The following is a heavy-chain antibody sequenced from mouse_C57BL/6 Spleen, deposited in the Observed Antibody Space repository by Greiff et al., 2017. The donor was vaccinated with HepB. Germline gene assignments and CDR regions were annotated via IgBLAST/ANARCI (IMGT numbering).Heavy chain of an antibody. CDR1: GYAFSSSW. D-gene: IGHD1-1*01. V-gene: IGHV1-82*01. Sequence: QVQLQQSGPELVKPGASVKISCKASGYAFSSSWMNWVKQRPGKGLEWIGRIYPGDGDTNYNGKFKGKATLTADKSSSTAYMQLSSLTSEDSAVYFCARGPTVGGYWGQGTTLTVSS. CDR2: IYPGDGDT. CDR3: ARGPTVGGY. J-gene: IGHJ2*01.